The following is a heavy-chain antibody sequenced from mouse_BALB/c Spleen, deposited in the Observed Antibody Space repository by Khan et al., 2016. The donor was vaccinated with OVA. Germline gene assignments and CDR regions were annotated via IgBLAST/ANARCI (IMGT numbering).Heavy chain of an antibody. CDR3: DRTISTAKEDYYAMDY. CDR1: GFTFSSYG. V-gene: IGHV5-6*01. CDR2: ICSGGHYT. Sequence: EVELVESGGDLVKPGGSLKLSCAVSGFTFSSYGMSWVRQTPDKRLEWVVTICSGGHYTYFSDSVWGRFTISSDNAKNILYQQMSSLKPEDTAMYYFDRTISTAKEDYYAMDYWGQGTSVTVSS. D-gene: IGHD3-2*02. J-gene: IGHJ4*01.